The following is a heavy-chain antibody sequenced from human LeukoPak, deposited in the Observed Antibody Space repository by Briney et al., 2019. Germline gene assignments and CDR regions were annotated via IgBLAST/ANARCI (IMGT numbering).Heavy chain of an antibody. V-gene: IGHV4-59*11. Sequence: SETLSLTCTVSGGSIRSHYWSWIRQPPGKGLEWIGYIHYTGGTNSNPSLKSRVTISVDTSKNQFSLKLSSVTAADTAVYYCARVNYDYVWGSPRVAFDIWGQGTMVTVSS. D-gene: IGHD3-16*01. CDR2: IHYTGGT. CDR3: ARVNYDYVWGSPRVAFDI. J-gene: IGHJ3*02. CDR1: GGSIRSHY.